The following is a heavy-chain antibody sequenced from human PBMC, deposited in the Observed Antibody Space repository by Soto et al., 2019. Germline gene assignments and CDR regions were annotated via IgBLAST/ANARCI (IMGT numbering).Heavy chain of an antibody. Sequence: ESGPTLVNPTQTLTLTCTFSGFSLSTSGVGVGWIRQPPGKALEWLALIYWDDDKRYSPSLKSRLTITKDTSKNQVVLTMTNMDPVDTATYYCAHSRGTNDYGRDYYGMDVWGPGTTVTVSS. D-gene: IGHD4-17*01. CDR3: AHSRGTNDYGRDYYGMDV. V-gene: IGHV2-5*02. CDR2: IYWDDDK. CDR1: GFSLSTSGVG. J-gene: IGHJ6*02.